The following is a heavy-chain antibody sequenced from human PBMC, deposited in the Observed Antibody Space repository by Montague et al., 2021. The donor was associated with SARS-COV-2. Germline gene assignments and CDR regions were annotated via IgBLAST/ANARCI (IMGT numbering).Heavy chain of an antibody. V-gene: IGHV4-39*07. J-gene: IGHJ3*02. CDR3: ARDRRIMSSQPLIPQGLDI. D-gene: IGHD2-8*01. Sequence: SETLSLTCNVSGVSITTKTYYWGWIRQPPGKGLEWIGNIFQSGNTYYNPSLKGRVTISLDTSKNQFSLSLTSATAADTALYYCARDRRIMSSQPLIPQGLDIWGQGTMVTVSS. CDR2: IFQSGNT. CDR1: GVSITTKTYY.